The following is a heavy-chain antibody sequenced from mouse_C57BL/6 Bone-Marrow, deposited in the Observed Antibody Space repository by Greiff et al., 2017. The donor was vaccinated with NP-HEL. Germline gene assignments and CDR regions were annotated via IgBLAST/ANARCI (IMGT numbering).Heavy chain of an antibody. J-gene: IGHJ2*01. Sequence: QVQLKQPGAELVKPGASVKLSCKASGYTFTSYWMHWVKQRPGQGLEWIGMIHPNSGSTNYNEKFKSKATLTVDKSSSTAYMQLSSLTSEDSAVYYCARSGYYGSLLDYWGQGTTLTVSS. CDR3: ARSGYYGSLLDY. CDR1: GYTFTSYW. D-gene: IGHD1-1*01. V-gene: IGHV1-64*01. CDR2: IHPNSGST.